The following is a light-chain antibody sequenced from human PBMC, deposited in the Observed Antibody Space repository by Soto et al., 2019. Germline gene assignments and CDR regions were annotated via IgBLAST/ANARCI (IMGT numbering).Light chain of an antibody. V-gene: IGLV2-14*01. CDR3: CSYTSATTLV. Sequence: QSALTQPASVSGSPGQSITISCTGTSSDVGGYNYVSWYQQHPGKAPKVIIYEVSNRPSGVSNRFSGSKSGNTASLTISGLQAEDEAHYFCCSYTSATTLVFGGGTKLTVL. CDR1: SSDVGGYNY. CDR2: EVS. J-gene: IGLJ3*02.